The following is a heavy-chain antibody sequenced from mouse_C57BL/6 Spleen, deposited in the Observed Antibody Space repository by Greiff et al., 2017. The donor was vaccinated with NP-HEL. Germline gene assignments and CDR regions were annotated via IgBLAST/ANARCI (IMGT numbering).Heavy chain of an antibody. V-gene: IGHV1-64*01. CDR1: GYTFTSYW. J-gene: IGHJ3*01. Sequence: QVQLQQPGAELVKPGASVKLSCKASGYTFTSYWMHWVKQRPGQGLEWIGMIHPNSGSTNYNEKVKSKATLTVDKSSSTAYMQLSSLTSEDSAVYYCARTFYDGYYEAYWGQGTLVTVSA. CDR2: IHPNSGST. CDR3: ARTFYDGYYEAY. D-gene: IGHD2-3*01.